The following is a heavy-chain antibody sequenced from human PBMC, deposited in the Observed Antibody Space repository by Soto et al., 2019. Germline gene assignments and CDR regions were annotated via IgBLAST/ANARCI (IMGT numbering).Heavy chain of an antibody. J-gene: IGHJ1*01. D-gene: IGHD1-26*01. CDR2: IYYSGST. V-gene: IGHV4-61*01. CDR3: AREVGATGHPEYFQH. CDR1: GGSVSSGSYY. Sequence: QVQLQESGPGLVKPSETLSLTCTVSGGSVSSGSYYWSWIRQPPGKGLEWIGYIYYSGSTNYNPSLKSRVTISVDTSKNQFSLKLSSVTAADTAVYYCAREVGATGHPEYFQHWGQGTLVTVSS.